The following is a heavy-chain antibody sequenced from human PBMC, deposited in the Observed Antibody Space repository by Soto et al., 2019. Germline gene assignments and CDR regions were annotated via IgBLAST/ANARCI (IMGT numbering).Heavy chain of an antibody. J-gene: IGHJ4*02. CDR2: ISYDGSNK. D-gene: IGHD1-26*01. Sequence: GGSLRLSCAASGFTFSSYAMHWVRQAPGNGLEWVAVISYDGSNKXXADSVKGXXTISRDNSKNTLYLQXSSLRAEDTGXYYCARVGGSRAVIDYWGQGTLVTVSS. CDR3: ARVGGSRAVIDY. V-gene: IGHV3-30-3*01. CDR1: GFTFSSYA.